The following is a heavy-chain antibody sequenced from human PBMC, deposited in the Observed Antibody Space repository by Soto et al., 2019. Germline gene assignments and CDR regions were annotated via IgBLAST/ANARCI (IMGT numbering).Heavy chain of an antibody. CDR3: ATYCSGGSCLTKIFYYYYGMDV. Sequence: QVQLVQSGAEVKKPGSSVKVSCKASGGTFSSYAISWVRQAPAQGLEWMGGIIPIFGTANYAQKFQGRVTITADESTSTAYMELSSLRSEDTAVYYCATYCSGGSCLTKIFYYYYGMDVWGQGTTVTVSS. CDR1: GGTFSSYA. J-gene: IGHJ6*02. CDR2: IIPIFGTA. D-gene: IGHD2-15*01. V-gene: IGHV1-69*01.